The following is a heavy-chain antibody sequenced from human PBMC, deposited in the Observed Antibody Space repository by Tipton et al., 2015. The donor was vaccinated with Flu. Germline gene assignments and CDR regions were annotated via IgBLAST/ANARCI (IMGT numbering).Heavy chain of an antibody. D-gene: IGHD3-10*01. Sequence: TLSLTCTVSGDSMRSDYFWGWIRQAPGKGLEWIGNIHYSGSPHYNPSLKSRVTISVDTSKNQFSLRLSSVTAADTAVYYCARGLYGSGSYQRRYFDSWGQGTLVTVSS. CDR3: ARGLYGSGSYQRRYFDS. V-gene: IGHV4-38-2*02. CDR2: IHYSGSP. J-gene: IGHJ4*02. CDR1: GDSMRSDYF.